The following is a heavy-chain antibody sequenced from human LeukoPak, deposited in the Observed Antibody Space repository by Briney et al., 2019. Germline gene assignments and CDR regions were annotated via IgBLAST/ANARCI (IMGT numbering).Heavy chain of an antibody. CDR1: GFTFSSYS. V-gene: IGHV3-21*01. D-gene: IGHD2-2*01. CDR2: ISSSSSYI. Sequence: GGSLRLSCAASGFTFSSYSMNWVRQAPGKGLEWVSSISSSSSYIYYADSVKGRFTISRDNAKNSLYLQMNSLRAEDTAVYYCARDGGVVPGSLPLNWFDPWGQGTLVTVSS. J-gene: IGHJ5*02. CDR3: ARDGGVVPGSLPLNWFDP.